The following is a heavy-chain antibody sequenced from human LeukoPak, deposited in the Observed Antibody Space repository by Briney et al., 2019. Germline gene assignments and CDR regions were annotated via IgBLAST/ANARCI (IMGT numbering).Heavy chain of an antibody. CDR2: ISSSGSTI. CDR3: ARGQQWLISPSLY. J-gene: IGHJ4*02. D-gene: IGHD6-19*01. CDR1: GFTFSDYY. V-gene: IGHV3-11*01. Sequence: PGGSLRLSCAASGFTFSDYYMSWIRQAPGKGLEWVSYISSSGSTIYYADSEKGRFTISRDNAKNSLYLQMNSLRAEDTAVYYCARGQQWLISPSLYWGQGTLVTVSS.